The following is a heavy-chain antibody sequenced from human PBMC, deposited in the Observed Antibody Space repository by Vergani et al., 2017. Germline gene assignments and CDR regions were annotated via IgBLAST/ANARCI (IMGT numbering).Heavy chain of an antibody. CDR2: IYSGGST. V-gene: IGHV3-66*01. J-gene: IGHJ4*02. CDR1: GFTFSSNY. CDR3: ARGGRYCSSTSCYLYY. Sequence: EVQLLESGGGVVQPGRSLRLSCAASGFTFSSNYMSWVRQAPGKGLEWVSVIYSGGSTYYADSVKGRFTISRDNSKNTLYLQMNSLRAEDTAVYYCARGGRYCSSTSCYLYYWGQGTLVTVSS. D-gene: IGHD2-2*01.